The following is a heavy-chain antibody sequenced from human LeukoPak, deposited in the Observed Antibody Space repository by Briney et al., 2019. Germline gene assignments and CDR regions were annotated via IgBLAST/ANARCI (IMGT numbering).Heavy chain of an antibody. J-gene: IGHJ6*02. Sequence: SETLSLTCTVSGGSISSYYRSWIRQPPGKGLEWIGYIYYSGSTNYNPSLKSRVTISVDTSKNQFSLKLSSVTAADTAVYYCASLSESLGGGYYYYYGMDVWGQGTTVSVSS. V-gene: IGHV4-59*01. D-gene: IGHD3-16*01. CDR3: ASLSESLGGGYYYYYGMDV. CDR1: GGSISSYY. CDR2: IYYSGST.